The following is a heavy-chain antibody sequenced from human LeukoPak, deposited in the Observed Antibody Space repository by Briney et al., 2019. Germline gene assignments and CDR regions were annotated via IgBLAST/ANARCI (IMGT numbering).Heavy chain of an antibody. Sequence: SETLSLTCTVSGGSFSNYYWSWIRQPAGKGLEWIGRIYTSGSTNYNPSVKSRVTMSVDTSNTQFSLKLTSVTAADTAVYYCARQPPQYYGMDVWGQGTTVTVSS. D-gene: IGHD1-14*01. J-gene: IGHJ6*02. CDR2: IYTSGST. CDR1: GGSFSNYY. V-gene: IGHV4-4*07. CDR3: ARQPPQYYGMDV.